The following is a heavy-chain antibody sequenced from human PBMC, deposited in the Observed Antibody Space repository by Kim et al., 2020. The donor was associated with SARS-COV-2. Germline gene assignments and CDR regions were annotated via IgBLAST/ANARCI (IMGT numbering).Heavy chain of an antibody. D-gene: IGHD3-16*01. J-gene: IGHJ4*02. V-gene: IGHV4-34*01. Sequence: TNATPPLKRRVTTAGDTSKNQCSLKLSSVTAADTAVYYCARGSRLGELNGWGQGTLVTVSS. CDR3: ARGSRLGELNG. CDR2: T.